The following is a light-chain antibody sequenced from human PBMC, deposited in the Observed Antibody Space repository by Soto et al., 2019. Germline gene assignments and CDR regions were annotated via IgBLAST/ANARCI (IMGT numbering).Light chain of an antibody. J-gene: IGKJ2*01. Sequence: DIVMTQSPDSLAVSLGERADINCKSSQSVLYSSNNKNYLAWFQQKPGQPPKLPIYWASTRESGVPERFSGSGFGTDFTLVFSSVQAEDVGVYYCQQYYTTPYSFGQGTKLEIK. CDR1: QSVLYSSNNKNY. CDR3: QQYYTTPYS. V-gene: IGKV4-1*01. CDR2: WAS.